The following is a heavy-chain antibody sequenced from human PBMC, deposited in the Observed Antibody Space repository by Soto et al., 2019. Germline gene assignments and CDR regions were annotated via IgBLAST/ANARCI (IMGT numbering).Heavy chain of an antibody. Sequence: RLEWMGWINAGNGNTKYSQKFQGRVTITRDTSASTAYMELSSLRSEDTAFFYCARSYGDYVSPQAFWGQGTRVTVSS. CDR3: ARSYGDYVSPQAF. V-gene: IGHV1-3*01. D-gene: IGHD4-17*01. CDR2: INAGNGNT. J-gene: IGHJ4*02.